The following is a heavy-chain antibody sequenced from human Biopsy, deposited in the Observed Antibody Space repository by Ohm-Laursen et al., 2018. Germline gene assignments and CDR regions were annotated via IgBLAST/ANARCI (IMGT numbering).Heavy chain of an antibody. CDR2: INPHSGTT. D-gene: IGHD2-15*01. V-gene: IGHV1-2*02. J-gene: IGHJ1*01. Sequence: SVKVSCKASGGSFSTYAVSWVRQAPGQGLEWMGWINPHSGTTKFAQDFQGRVTMTRDTSITTAYMELRRLRSDDTAVYYCAKGQDLRGGAEYFQHWGQGALVTVSS. CDR3: AKGQDLRGGAEYFQH. CDR1: GGSFSTYA.